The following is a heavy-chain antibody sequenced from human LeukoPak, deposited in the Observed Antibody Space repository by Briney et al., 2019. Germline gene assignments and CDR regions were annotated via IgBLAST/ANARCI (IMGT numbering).Heavy chain of an antibody. V-gene: IGHV4-59*01. Sequence: PSETLSLTCTVSGVSISSYFWSWIRQPPGKGLEWIGYIYYSGSTNYNPSLKSRVTISVDTSKNQFSLKLSSVTAADTAVYYCARVYYSNSYDYWYFDLWGRGTLVTVSS. CDR3: ARVYYSNSYDYWYFDL. D-gene: IGHD6-13*01. CDR2: IYYSGST. CDR1: GVSISSYF. J-gene: IGHJ2*01.